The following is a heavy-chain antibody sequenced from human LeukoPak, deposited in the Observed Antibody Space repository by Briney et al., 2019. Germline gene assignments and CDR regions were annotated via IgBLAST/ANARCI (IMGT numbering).Heavy chain of an antibody. CDR3: ARGRDGYPQPGDAFDI. V-gene: IGHV3-11*01. Sequence: GGSLRLSCTASGFTFSDYYMSWIRQAPGKGLEWVSYISSSGSTIYYADSVKGRFTISRDNAKNSLYLQMNSLRAEDTAVYYCARGRDGYPQPGDAFDIWGQGTMVTVSS. CDR2: ISSSGSTI. CDR1: GFTFSDYY. J-gene: IGHJ3*02. D-gene: IGHD5-24*01.